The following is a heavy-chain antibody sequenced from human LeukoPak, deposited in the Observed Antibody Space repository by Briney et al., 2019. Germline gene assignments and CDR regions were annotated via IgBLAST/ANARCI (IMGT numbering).Heavy chain of an antibody. CDR1: GFTFDDDA. V-gene: IGHV3-43*02. J-gene: IGHJ4*02. D-gene: IGHD6-13*01. CDR3: AKVAAAGTGYCDY. Sequence: AGGSLRLSCAASGFTFDDDAMHWLRQAPGKGLEWVSLISGDGGSTYYADSVKGRFTISRDNSKNSLYLQMNSLRTEDTALYYSAKVAAAGTGYCDYWGQGTLVTVSS. CDR2: ISGDGGST.